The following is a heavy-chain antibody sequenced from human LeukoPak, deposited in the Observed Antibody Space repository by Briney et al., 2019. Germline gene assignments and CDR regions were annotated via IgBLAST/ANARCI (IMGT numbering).Heavy chain of an antibody. D-gene: IGHD1-26*01. CDR2: INHSGST. Sequence: SETPSLTCAVYGGSFSGYYWSWIRQPPGKGLEWIGEINHSGSTNYNPSLKSRVTISVDTSKNQFTLKLSSVTAADTAVYYCARQHPWSGSYSNPYYYYMDVWGKGTTVTVSS. CDR1: GGSFSGYY. V-gene: IGHV4-34*01. CDR3: ARQHPWSGSYSNPYYYYMDV. J-gene: IGHJ6*03.